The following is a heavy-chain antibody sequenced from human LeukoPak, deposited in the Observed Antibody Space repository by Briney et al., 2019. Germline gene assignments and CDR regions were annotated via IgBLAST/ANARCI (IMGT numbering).Heavy chain of an antibody. CDR2: IGGSGSII. J-gene: IGHJ3*01. Sequence: PGGSLRLSCAASGFTFSDYYMGWIRQAPGKGLEWLSYIGGSGSIIFYADYVKGRFTISRDNAKNSLFLQMNSLRAEDTAVYYCGRDFGLIGTKRSFDLWGQGTMVTVSS. CDR3: GRDFGLIGTKRSFDL. CDR1: GFTFSDYY. D-gene: IGHD1-7*01. V-gene: IGHV3-11*01.